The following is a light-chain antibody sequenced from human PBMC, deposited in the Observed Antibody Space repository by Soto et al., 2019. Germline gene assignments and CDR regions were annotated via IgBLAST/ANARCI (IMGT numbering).Light chain of an antibody. J-gene: IGKJ5*01. CDR1: QSVAGN. CDR2: GAS. CDR3: QQYNNWPPIT. V-gene: IGKV3-15*01. Sequence: EIVMTQSPATLSVSPGERATLSCRASQSVAGNLAWYQQKPGQAPRLLIYGASTRATGIPARFSGSGSGTEFTLTISSPQSEDFAVYYRQQYNNWPPITFGQGTRLEI.